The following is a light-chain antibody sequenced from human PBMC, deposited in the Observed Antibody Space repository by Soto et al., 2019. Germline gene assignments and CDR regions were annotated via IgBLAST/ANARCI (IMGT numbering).Light chain of an antibody. J-gene: IGKJ2*01. V-gene: IGKV1-39*01. CDR1: QNIERY. CDR3: QQTYSTTHS. CDR2: AAA. Sequence: DIQMTQSPSSLSASIGDRVTISCRASQNIERYLNWYQHKPGRAPQLLMFAAANLETGVPTRFSGSGSGTDFTLTITSLQPEDFATYYCQQTYSTTHSFGQGTKVDIK.